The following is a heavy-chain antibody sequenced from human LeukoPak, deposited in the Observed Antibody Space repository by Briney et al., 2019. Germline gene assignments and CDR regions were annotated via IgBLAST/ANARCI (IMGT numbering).Heavy chain of an antibody. CDR1: GYTFTSYY. CDR2: IKPSGGST. Sequence: ASVKVSCKASGYTFTSYYMHWVRQAPGQGLEWMGIIKPSGGSTSYAQTFQGRVTMTRDMFTSTVYMELSSLRSEDTAVYCCARVDTAMVLDYWGQGTLVTVSS. CDR3: ARVDTAMVLDY. V-gene: IGHV1-46*01. J-gene: IGHJ4*02. D-gene: IGHD5-18*01.